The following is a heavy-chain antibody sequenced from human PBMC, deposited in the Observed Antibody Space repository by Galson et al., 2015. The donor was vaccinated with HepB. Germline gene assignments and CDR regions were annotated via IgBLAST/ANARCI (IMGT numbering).Heavy chain of an antibody. CDR2: IKQDGSET. D-gene: IGHD1-14*01. CDR3: TRGQTTSEY. CDR1: GFTFRSYW. J-gene: IGHJ4*02. V-gene: IGHV3-7*01. Sequence: SLRLSCAASGFTFRSYWMSWVRQAPGKGLEWVANIKQDGSETYYVDSVKGRFTISRDNAENSLYLQINSLRGEDTAIYYCTRGQTTSEYWGQGTLVTVSS.